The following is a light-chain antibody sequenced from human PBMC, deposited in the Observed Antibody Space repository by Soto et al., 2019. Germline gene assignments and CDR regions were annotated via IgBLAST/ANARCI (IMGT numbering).Light chain of an antibody. J-gene: IGLJ1*01. CDR3: SSHGGSNNLYV. CDR1: SSDVGAYNY. CDR2: EVS. Sequence: QSVLTQPPSASGSPGQSITISCTGTSSDVGAYNYVSWYQQHPGKAPKLMIHEVSKRPSGVPDRFSASKSGNTASLTVSGLQDEDEADYYCSSHGGSNNLYVFGTGTNVTVL. V-gene: IGLV2-8*01.